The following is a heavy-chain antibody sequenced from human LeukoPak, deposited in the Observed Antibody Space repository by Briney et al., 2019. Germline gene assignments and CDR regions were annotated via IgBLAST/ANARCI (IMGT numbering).Heavy chain of an antibody. D-gene: IGHD2-15*01. CDR1: GFTLSDYY. V-gene: IGHV3-11*04. Sequence: GGSLRLSCAASGFTLSDYYMSWIRQAPGKGLEWVSYISSSGSTIYYADSVKGRFTISRDNSKNTLYLQMSSLRAEDTAVYYCAKDTFRYCSGGSCYPGDYWGQGTLVTVSS. CDR3: AKDTFRYCSGGSCYPGDY. CDR2: ISSSGSTI. J-gene: IGHJ4*02.